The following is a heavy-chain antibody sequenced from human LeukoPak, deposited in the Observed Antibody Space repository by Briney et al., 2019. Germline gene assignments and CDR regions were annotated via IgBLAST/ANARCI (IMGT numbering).Heavy chain of an antibody. CDR2: IYYSGST. D-gene: IGHD6-13*01. CDR3: VSLPISIAAALV. V-gene: IGHV4-39*01. CDR1: GGSISSSSYY. J-gene: IGHJ4*02. Sequence: PSETLSLTCTVSGGSISSSSYYWGWIRQPPGKGLEWIGSIYYSGSTYYNPSLKSRVTISVDTSKNQFSLKLSSVTAADTAVYYCVSLPISIAAALVWGQGTLVTVSS.